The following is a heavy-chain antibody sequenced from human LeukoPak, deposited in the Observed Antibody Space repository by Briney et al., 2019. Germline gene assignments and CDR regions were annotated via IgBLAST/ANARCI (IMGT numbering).Heavy chain of an antibody. D-gene: IGHD2-2*01. CDR3: ARQLLPGYYYYGMDV. CDR1: GGSISGYY. Sequence: SETLSLTCTVSGGSISGYYWSWIRQPAGKGLEWIGRIYTSRSTNYNPSLKSRVTMSVDTSKNQFSLKLSSVTAADTAVYYCARQLLPGYYYYGMDVWGQGTTVTVSS. J-gene: IGHJ6*02. CDR2: IYTSRST. V-gene: IGHV4-4*07.